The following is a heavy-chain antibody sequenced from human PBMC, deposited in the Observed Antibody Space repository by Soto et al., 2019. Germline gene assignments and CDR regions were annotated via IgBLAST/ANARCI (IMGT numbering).Heavy chain of an antibody. CDR3: AIDIRNDY. CDR2: ISYDGSNK. D-gene: IGHD2-2*02. J-gene: IGHJ4*02. CDR1: GFTFSSYA. V-gene: IGHV3-30-3*01. Sequence: QVQLVESGGGVVQPGRSLRLSCAASGFTFSSYAMHWVRQAPGKGLEWVAVISYDGSNKYYADSVKGRFTISRDNSKNTLYLQMNSLRAEDTAVYYCAIDIRNDYWGQGTLVTVSS.